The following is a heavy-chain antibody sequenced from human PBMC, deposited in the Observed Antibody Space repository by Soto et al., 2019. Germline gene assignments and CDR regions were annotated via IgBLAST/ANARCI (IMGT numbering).Heavy chain of an antibody. V-gene: IGHV1-3*01. Sequence: APGEVCCEASGYPFTSYAMHWVRQAPGQRLEWMGWINAGNGNTKYSQKFQGRVTITRDTSASTAYMELSSLRSEDTAVYYCARDPNGSSPFHYYGMDVWGQGTTVTAP. CDR3: ARDPNGSSPFHYYGMDV. CDR1: GYPFTSYA. D-gene: IGHD6-6*01. CDR2: INAGNGNT. J-gene: IGHJ6*02.